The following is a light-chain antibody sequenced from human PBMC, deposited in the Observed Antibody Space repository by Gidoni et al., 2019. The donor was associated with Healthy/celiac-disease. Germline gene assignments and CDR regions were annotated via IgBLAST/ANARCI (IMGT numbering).Light chain of an antibody. CDR1: NIGSKS. J-gene: IGLJ3*02. CDR3: QVWDSSSDHWV. Sequence: SYVLPQPPSVSVAPGKTARINCGGNNIGSKSVHWYQQKPGQAPVLVVYDDSDRPSGIPERFSGANSGNTATLTISRVEAGDEADYYCQVWDSSSDHWVFGGGTKLTVL. V-gene: IGLV3-21*03. CDR2: DDS.